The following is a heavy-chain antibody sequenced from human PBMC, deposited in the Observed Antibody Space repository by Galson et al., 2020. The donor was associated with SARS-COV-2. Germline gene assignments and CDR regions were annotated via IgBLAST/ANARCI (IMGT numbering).Heavy chain of an antibody. V-gene: IGHV5-51*01. CDR2: IYPGDSDT. CDR3: ARTSFLGSFDI. CDR1: GFNLTNYW. Sequence: GESLKISCKGSGFNLTNYWIAWVRQMPGKGLEWIGGIYPGDSDTRYNPSFQGQVTLSVDKSISTAYLQWRSLKASDTAIYYCARTSFLGSFDIWGQGTIVTVSS. J-gene: IGHJ3*02. D-gene: IGHD3-3*01.